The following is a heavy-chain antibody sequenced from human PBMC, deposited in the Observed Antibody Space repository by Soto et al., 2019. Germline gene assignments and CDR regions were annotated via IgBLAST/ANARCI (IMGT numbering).Heavy chain of an antibody. CDR1: GFTFSSYS. V-gene: IGHV3-21*01. J-gene: IGHJ4*02. Sequence: GGSLRLSCAASGFTFSSYSMNWVRQAPGKGLEWVSSISSSSSYIYYADSVKGRFTISRDNAKNSLYLQMNSLRAEDTAVYYCASEIWGSYRSFYWGQGTLVTVSS. CDR2: ISSSSSYI. D-gene: IGHD3-16*02. CDR3: ASEIWGSYRSFY.